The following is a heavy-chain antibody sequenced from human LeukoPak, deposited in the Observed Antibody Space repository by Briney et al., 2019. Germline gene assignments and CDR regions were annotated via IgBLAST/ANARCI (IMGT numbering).Heavy chain of an antibody. CDR3: ASWAPQERQFDY. CDR2: IIPIFGTA. D-gene: IGHD3-16*01. V-gene: IGHV1-69*13. J-gene: IGHJ4*02. Sequence: WASVKVSCKASGGTFSSYAISWVRQAPGQGLEWMGGIIPIFGTANYAQKFQGRVTITADESTSTAYMELSSLRSEDTAVYYCASWAPQERQFDYWGQGTLVTVSS. CDR1: GGTFSSYA.